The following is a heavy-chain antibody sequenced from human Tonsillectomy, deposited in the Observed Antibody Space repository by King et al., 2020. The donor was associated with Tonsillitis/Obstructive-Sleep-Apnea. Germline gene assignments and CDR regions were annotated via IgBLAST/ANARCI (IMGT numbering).Heavy chain of an antibody. Sequence: VKLVESGGGLVQPGGSLRLSCAASGFTFSSYWMSWVRQAPGKGLEWVADIKQDGSEKYYVDPVKGRFTISRDNAKNSLYLQMNSLRAEDTAVYYCAKKSMTQVNDYWGQGTLVTVSS. CDR2: IKQDGSEK. J-gene: IGHJ4*02. D-gene: IGHD4-11*01. CDR1: GFTFSSYW. V-gene: IGHV3-7*02. CDR3: AKKSMTQVNDY.